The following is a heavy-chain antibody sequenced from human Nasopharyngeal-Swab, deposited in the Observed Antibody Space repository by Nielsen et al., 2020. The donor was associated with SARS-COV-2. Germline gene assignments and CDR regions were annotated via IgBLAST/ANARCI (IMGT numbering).Heavy chain of an antibody. CDR3: ARESYSWSWYGPDY. CDR1: GFPFTDYW. V-gene: IGHV3-74*03. Sequence: GESLKISCTVSGFPFTDYWMHWLRPSPGKGPVWLSRIDNDGSCTTYADSVRGRFTISRDKPRNTLFLQLHSLRAEDTSVYYCARESYSWSWYGPDYWGQGTQVTVSS. CDR2: IDNDGSCT. D-gene: IGHD1-26*01. J-gene: IGHJ4*02.